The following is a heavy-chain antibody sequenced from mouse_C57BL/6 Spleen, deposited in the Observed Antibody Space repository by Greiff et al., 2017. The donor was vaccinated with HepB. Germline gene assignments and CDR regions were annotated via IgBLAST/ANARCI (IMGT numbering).Heavy chain of an antibody. V-gene: IGHV5-16*01. CDR3: ARDGYFDV. CDR2: INYDGSST. CDR1: GFTFSDYY. J-gene: IGHJ1*03. Sequence: EVKLMESEGGLVQPGSSMKLSCTASGFTFSDYYMAWVRQVPEKGLEWVANINYDGSSTYYLDSLKSRFIISRDNAKNILYLQMSSLKSEDTATYYCARDGYFDVWGTGTTVTVSS.